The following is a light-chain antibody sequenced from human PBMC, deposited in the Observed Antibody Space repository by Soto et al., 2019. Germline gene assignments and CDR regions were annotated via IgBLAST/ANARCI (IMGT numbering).Light chain of an antibody. V-gene: IGKV3-15*01. J-gene: IGKJ1*01. Sequence: EIVMTQSPVTLSVSPGERATLSCRAGQSVSSNLAWYQQRPGQAPRLLIYGASTRAPGIPARFSGSGSETEFTLTISRLQSEDFAVYYCQNYNNWPPWTVGQGTEVDI. CDR2: GAS. CDR3: QNYNNWPPWT. CDR1: QSVSSN.